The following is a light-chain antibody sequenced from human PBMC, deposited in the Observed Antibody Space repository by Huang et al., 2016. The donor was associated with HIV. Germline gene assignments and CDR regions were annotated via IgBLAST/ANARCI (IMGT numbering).Light chain of an antibody. CDR1: QDVLFSSNNKNY. V-gene: IGKV4-1*01. J-gene: IGKJ1*01. Sequence: DIVMTQSPDSLVVSLGERATISCKSSQDVLFSSNNKNYLAWYKQKAGQPPKLLIYWASTRDSGVPDRFSASGSGTDFTLTISSLQAEDVAVYYCQQYHSTPWTFGQGTKVEI. CDR3: QQYHSTPWT. CDR2: WAS.